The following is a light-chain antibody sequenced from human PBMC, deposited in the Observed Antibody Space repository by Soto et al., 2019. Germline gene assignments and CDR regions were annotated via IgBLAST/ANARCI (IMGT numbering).Light chain of an antibody. Sequence: QSALTQPPSASGSPGQSVTISCTGTSSDVGGYNYVSWYQQYPGRAPKLMIYEVTQRPSGVPDRFSGSKSGNTASLTVSGLQAEEEADYDCSSYAASITLYFVFGGGTKLTVL. J-gene: IGLJ3*02. CDR1: SSDVGGYNY. CDR2: EVT. CDR3: SSYAASITLYFV. V-gene: IGLV2-8*01.